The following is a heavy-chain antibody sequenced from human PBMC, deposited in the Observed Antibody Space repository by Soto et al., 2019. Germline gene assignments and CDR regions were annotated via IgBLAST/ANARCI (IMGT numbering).Heavy chain of an antibody. CDR2: INPSGGST. V-gene: IGHV1-46*01. J-gene: IGHJ4*02. Sequence: ASVKVSCKASGYTFTSYYMHWVRQAPGQGLEWMGIINPSGGSTSYAQKFQGRVTMTRDTSTSTVYMELSSLRSEDTAVYYCARDQKDYKALRYLHWLFPPLFDYWGQGTLVTVSS. D-gene: IGHD3-9*01. CDR3: ARDQKDYKALRYLHWLFPPLFDY. CDR1: GYTFTSYY.